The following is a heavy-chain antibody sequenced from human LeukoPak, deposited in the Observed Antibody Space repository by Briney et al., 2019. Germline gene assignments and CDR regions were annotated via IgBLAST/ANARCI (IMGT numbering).Heavy chain of an antibody. D-gene: IGHD3-10*01. CDR2: LYISGST. CDR1: GASISSYY. Sequence: SETLSLTCTVSGASISSYYYNWIRQTAGKGLEWIGRLYISGSTDYNPSLKSRVTISVDTSNNQFSLNLNSVTTADTAVYFCARDLSGSLYFDYWGQGVLVTVSS. CDR3: ARDLSGSLYFDY. J-gene: IGHJ4*02. V-gene: IGHV4-4*07.